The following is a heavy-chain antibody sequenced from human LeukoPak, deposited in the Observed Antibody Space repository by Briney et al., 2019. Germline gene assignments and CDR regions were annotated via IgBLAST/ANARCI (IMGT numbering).Heavy chain of an antibody. CDR3: ATGLSITIFGVVIPRRRLNI. Sequence: ASVEVSCKVSGYTLTELSMHWVRQAPGKGLEWMGGFDPEDGETIYAQKFQGRVTMTEDTSTDTAYMELSSLRSEDTAVYYCATGLSITIFGVVIPRRRLNIWGQGTMVTVSS. V-gene: IGHV1-24*01. CDR1: GYTLTELS. D-gene: IGHD3-3*01. CDR2: FDPEDGET. J-gene: IGHJ3*02.